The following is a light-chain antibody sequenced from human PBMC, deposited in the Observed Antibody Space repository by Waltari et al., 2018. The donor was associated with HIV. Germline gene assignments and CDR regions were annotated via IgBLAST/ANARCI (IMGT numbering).Light chain of an antibody. CDR3: SSYAGSSTLM. Sequence: QSALTQPPSASGSPGQSVTISCTGTSSDVGGYNFVSWYQHHPGKAPKRLIFEATKRPSGVPDRFSGSKSGNTASLTVSGLQAEDEADYYCSSYAGSSTLMFGGGTKLTVL. CDR2: EAT. V-gene: IGLV2-8*01. CDR1: SSDVGGYNF. J-gene: IGLJ3*02.